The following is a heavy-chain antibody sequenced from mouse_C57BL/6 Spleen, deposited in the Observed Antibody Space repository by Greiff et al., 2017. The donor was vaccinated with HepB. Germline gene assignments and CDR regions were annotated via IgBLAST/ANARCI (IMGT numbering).Heavy chain of an antibody. V-gene: IGHV5-16*01. J-gene: IGHJ2*01. CDR3: ARVGYDYGFDY. D-gene: IGHD2-4*01. CDR1: GFTFSDYY. Sequence: EVKLVESEGGLVQPGSSMKLSCTASGFTFSDYYMAWVRQVPEKGLEWVANINYDGSSTYYLDSLKSRFIISRDNAKNILYLQMSSLKSEDTATYYCARVGYDYGFDYWGQGTTLTVSS. CDR2: INYDGSST.